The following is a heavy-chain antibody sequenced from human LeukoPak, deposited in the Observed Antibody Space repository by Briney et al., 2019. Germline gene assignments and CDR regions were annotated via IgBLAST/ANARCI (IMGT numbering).Heavy chain of an antibody. D-gene: IGHD3-10*02. V-gene: IGHV3-21*01. J-gene: IGHJ4*02. CDR1: GFTFSSYS. CDR3: ARGTMFPYYFDY. Sequence: GGSLRLSCAASGFTFSSYSMNWVRQAPGKGLEWVSFISSSSSYIYDADSVKGRFTISRDNARKSLYLQMNSLRAEDTAVYYCARGTMFPYYFDYWGQGTLVTVSS. CDR2: ISSSSSYI.